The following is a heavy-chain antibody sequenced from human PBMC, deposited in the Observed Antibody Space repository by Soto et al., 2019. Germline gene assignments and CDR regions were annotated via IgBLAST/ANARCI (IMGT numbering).Heavy chain of an antibody. J-gene: IGHJ3*01. D-gene: IGHD6-19*01. V-gene: IGHV1-2*02. CDR1: GYTFIGNY. Sequence: QVQLVQSGAEVKKPGASVKVSCKASGYTFIGNYIHWVRQAPGQGLEWMGWINPNSGGTNYLQKFQDRVTMTRDTSISTAYLELSSLISDDTAVYYCARDPQEWLGHALGVWGQGTMVTVSS. CDR2: INPNSGGT. CDR3: ARDPQEWLGHALGV.